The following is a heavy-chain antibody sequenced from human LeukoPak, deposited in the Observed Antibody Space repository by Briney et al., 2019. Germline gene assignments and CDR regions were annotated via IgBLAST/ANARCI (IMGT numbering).Heavy chain of an antibody. CDR1: GGSISSGDYY. Sequence: SETLSLTCTVSGGSISSGDYYWSWLRQPPGKGLEWIGYIYYSGSTYYNPSLKSRVTISVDTSKNQFSLKLSSVTAADTAVYYCAREGYSYGNYYYGMDVWGQGTTVTVSS. CDR2: IYYSGST. J-gene: IGHJ6*02. V-gene: IGHV4-30-4*01. CDR3: AREGYSYGNYYYGMDV. D-gene: IGHD5-18*01.